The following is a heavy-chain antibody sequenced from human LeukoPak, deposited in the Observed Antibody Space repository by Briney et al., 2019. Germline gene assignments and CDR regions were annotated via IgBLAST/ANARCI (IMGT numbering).Heavy chain of an antibody. CDR1: GYTFTSYY. CDR3: ARNPRSGWYLDY. J-gene: IGHJ4*02. CDR2: INPSGGST. V-gene: IGHV1-46*01. D-gene: IGHD6-19*01. Sequence: ASVTVSCKASGYTFTSYYMHWVRQAPGQGLEWVGIINPSGGSTSYAQKFQGRVTMTRDTSTSTVYMELSSLRSEDTAVYYCARNPRSGWYLDYWGQGTLVTVSS.